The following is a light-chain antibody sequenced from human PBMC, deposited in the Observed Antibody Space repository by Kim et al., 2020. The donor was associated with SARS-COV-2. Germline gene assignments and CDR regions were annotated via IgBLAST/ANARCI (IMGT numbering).Light chain of an antibody. CDR2: GAS. CDR1: QSVSSSY. Sequence: EIVSTQSPGTLPLSPGERATLSCRASQSVSSSYLAWYQQKPGQAPRLLIYGASSRATGIPDRFSGSGSGTDFTLTISRLEPEDFAVYYCQQYGSSSWTFGQGTKVDIK. J-gene: IGKJ1*01. V-gene: IGKV3-20*01. CDR3: QQYGSSSWT.